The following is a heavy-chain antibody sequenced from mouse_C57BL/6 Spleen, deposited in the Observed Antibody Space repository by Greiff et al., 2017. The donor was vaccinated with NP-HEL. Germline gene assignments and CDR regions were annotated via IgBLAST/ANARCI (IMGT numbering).Heavy chain of an antibody. CDR3: ARELLWDYAMDY. V-gene: IGHV1-7*01. J-gene: IGHJ4*01. CDR2: INPSSGYT. Sequence: QVHVKQSGAELAKPGASVKLSCKASGYTFTSYWMHWVKQRPGQGLEWIGYINPSSGYTKYNQKFKDKATLTADKSSSTAYMQLSSLTYEDSAVYYCARELLWDYAMDYWGQGTSVTVAS. D-gene: IGHD1-1*02. CDR1: GYTFTSYW.